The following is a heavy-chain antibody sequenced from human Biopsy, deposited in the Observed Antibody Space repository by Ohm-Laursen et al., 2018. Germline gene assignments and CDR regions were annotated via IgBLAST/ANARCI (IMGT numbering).Heavy chain of an antibody. J-gene: IGHJ4*02. CDR3: ARANYDYVWGSYRSFDY. Sequence: ATQTLTLTCTVSGFSLSNARMGVSWIRQPPGKALEWLAHIFSNDEKSYNTSLKSRLTISKDTSKSQVVLTMTNMDPVDTATYYCARANYDYVWGSYRSFDYWGQETLVTVS. CDR1: GFSLSNARMG. D-gene: IGHD3-16*02. V-gene: IGHV2-26*01. CDR2: IFSNDEK.